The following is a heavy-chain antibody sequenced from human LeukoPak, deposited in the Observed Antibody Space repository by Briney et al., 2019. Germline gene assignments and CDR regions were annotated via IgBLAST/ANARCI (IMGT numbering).Heavy chain of an antibody. CDR2: IAYSGST. V-gene: IGHV4-39*01. CDR3: ARLGFCTSTSCP. J-gene: IGHJ5*02. D-gene: IGHD2-2*01. CDR1: GGSISGYY. Sequence: SETLSLTCTVSGGSISGYYWGWIRQPPGKGLEWIASIAYSGSTYNPSLKSRVTISVDTSKNQFSLKLSSVTAADTAVYYCARLGFCTSTSCPWGQGTLVTVSS.